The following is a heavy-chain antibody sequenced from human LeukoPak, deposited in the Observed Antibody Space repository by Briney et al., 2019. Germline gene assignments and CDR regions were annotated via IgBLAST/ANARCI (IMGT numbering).Heavy chain of an antibody. CDR2: VHSSGGVI. Sequence: ASVKVSCKASGYTFTSDYMNWVRQAPGQGLEWMGIVHSSGGVIKYAQEFQDRLTVTRDTSTSTIYMELSSLRSEDTAVYYCAGSSHQRNWFDPWGQGTLVIVSS. CDR1: GYTFTSDY. D-gene: IGHD1-26*01. V-gene: IGHV1-46*01. J-gene: IGHJ5*02. CDR3: AGSSHQRNWFDP.